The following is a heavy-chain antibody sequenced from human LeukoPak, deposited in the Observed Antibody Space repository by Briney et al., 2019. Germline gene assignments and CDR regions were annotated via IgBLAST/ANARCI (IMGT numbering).Heavy chain of an antibody. D-gene: IGHD3-22*01. Sequence: GESLKISCKGSGYSFTSYWIGWVRQMPGKGLEWMGIIYPGDSDTRYSPSFQGQVTISADKSISTAYLQWSSLKASDTAMYYCARPLNYYYESSGYSGFFAYWGQGTLVTVSS. CDR1: GYSFTSYW. J-gene: IGHJ4*02. CDR3: ARPLNYYYESSGYSGFFAY. V-gene: IGHV5-51*01. CDR2: IYPGDSDT.